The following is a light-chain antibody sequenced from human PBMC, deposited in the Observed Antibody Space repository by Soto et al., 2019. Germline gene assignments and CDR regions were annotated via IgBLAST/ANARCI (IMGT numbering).Light chain of an antibody. V-gene: IGKV3-20*01. CDR2: GAS. Sequence: EIVLTQSPGTLSLSPGERATLSCRASQSVSSSYLAWYQQKPGQAPRLLIYGASSRATGIPDRFSGSGFGSDFTPTISRLEPEDFAVYYCQQYGSSPLTYGGGTKVEIK. CDR3: QQYGSSPLT. J-gene: IGKJ4*01. CDR1: QSVSSSY.